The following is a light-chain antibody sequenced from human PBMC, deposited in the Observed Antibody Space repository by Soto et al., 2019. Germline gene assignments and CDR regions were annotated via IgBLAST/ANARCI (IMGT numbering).Light chain of an antibody. CDR3: MQARQTPRT. CDR1: QSLLHSDGYIY. V-gene: IGKV2-28*01. CDR2: LGS. Sequence: DIVMTQSPLSLPVTPGEPVSISCRSSQSLLHSDGYIYLDWYLQKPGQSPQVLIYLGSNRASGVPDRFSGSGSGTDFTLKISRVEAEDVGLYYCMQARQTPRTFGQGTKVEIK. J-gene: IGKJ1*01.